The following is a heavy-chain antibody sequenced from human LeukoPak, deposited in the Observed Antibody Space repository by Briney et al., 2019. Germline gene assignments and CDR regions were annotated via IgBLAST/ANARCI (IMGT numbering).Heavy chain of an antibody. V-gene: IGHV3-23*01. CDR2: ISDSGDYT. CDR1: GFTFSSYA. J-gene: IGHJ4*02. CDR3: AKDTSIGKYCTNGVCSPFDY. Sequence: GSLELSCASSGFTFSSYAVSWVRPAPGQGLEWVSVISDSGDYTSYADSVRGRFTISRDNSRNTLYLQMISLRPEDTAVYYCAKDTSIGKYCTNGVCSPFDYWGQGTLVTVSS. D-gene: IGHD2-8*01.